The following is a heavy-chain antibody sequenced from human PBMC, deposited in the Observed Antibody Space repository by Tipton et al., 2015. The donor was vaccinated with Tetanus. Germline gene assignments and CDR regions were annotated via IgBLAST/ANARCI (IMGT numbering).Heavy chain of an antibody. CDR2: INHSGST. J-gene: IGHJ5*02. CDR1: GGSFSSYY. D-gene: IGHD6-6*01. CDR3: ARVGLVMAARRRNWFDP. Sequence: TLSLTCAVYGGSFSSYYWSWIRQPPGKGLEWIGEINHSGSTNYNPSLKSRVTISVDTSKNQFSLKLSSVTAADTAVYYCARVGLVMAARRRNWFDPWGQGTLVTVSS. V-gene: IGHV4-34*01.